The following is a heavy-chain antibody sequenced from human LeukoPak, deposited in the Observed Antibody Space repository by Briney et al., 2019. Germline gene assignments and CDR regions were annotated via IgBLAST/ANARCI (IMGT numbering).Heavy chain of an antibody. CDR1: GGSFSGYY. CDR3: ARAAAIAAAFDY. J-gene: IGHJ4*02. Sequence: SETLSLTCAVYGGSFSGYYWSLIRQPPGKGLEWIGEINHSGSTNYNPSLKSRVTISVDTSKNQFSLKLSSVTAADTAVYYCARAAAIAAAFDYWGQGTLVTVSS. D-gene: IGHD6-13*01. V-gene: IGHV4-34*01. CDR2: INHSGST.